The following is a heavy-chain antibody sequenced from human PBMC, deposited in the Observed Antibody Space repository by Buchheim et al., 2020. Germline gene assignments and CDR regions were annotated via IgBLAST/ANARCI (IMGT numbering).Heavy chain of an antibody. J-gene: IGHJ4*02. V-gene: IGHV3-30*04. CDR2: ISYDGSNK. D-gene: IGHD3-10*01. Sequence: QVQLVESGGGVVQPGRSLRLSCAASGFTFSSYAMHWVRQAPGKGLEWVAVISYDGSNKYYADSVKGRFTISRDNSKNKLYLQMNSLRAEDTAVYYCARSYYYGSGSYPDYWSQGTL. CDR1: GFTFSSYA. CDR3: ARSYYYGSGSYPDY.